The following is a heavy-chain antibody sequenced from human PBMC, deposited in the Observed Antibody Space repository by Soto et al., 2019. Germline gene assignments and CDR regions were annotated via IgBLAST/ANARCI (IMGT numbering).Heavy chain of an antibody. CDR2: ISNDGTSE. J-gene: IGHJ4*02. D-gene: IGHD1-26*01. V-gene: IGHV3-30*03. CDR1: GFTFSNFG. Sequence: QVQVVESGGGVVHPEKSLRLSCAASGFTFSNFGMHWVRQAPGKGLEWVAVISNDGTSENYAQSVKGRFTISRDNAKNTLYLQRNRLRAEDTAVYYCAGGSGSYYVWGQGTLVTVSS. CDR3: AGGSGSYYV.